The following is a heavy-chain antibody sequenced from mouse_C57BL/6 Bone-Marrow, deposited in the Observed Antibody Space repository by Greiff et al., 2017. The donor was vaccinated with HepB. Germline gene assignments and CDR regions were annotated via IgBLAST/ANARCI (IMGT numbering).Heavy chain of an antibody. D-gene: IGHD4-1*01. Sequence: QVQLKQPGAELVMPGASVKLSCKASGYTFTSYWMHWVKQRPGQGLEWIGEIDPSDSYTNYNQKFKGKSTLTVDKSSSTAYMQLSSLTSEDSAVYDCARSGTGTDYFDYWGQGTTLTVSS. J-gene: IGHJ2*01. CDR3: ARSGTGTDYFDY. CDR1: GYTFTSYW. V-gene: IGHV1-69*01. CDR2: IDPSDSYT.